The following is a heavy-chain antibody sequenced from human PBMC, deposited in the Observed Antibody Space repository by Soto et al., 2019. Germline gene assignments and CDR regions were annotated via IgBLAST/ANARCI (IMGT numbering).Heavy chain of an antibody. CDR3: AKDQAAAGTISRYFQH. J-gene: IGHJ1*01. CDR2: INPDGSEQ. CDR1: GFSFSTYY. Sequence: PGGSLRLSCAASGFSFSTYYMNWVRQAPGKGLEWVAAINPDGSEQYYLDSVKGRFTISRDNAKNSLYLQVNSLRVEDTAVYYCAKDQAAAGTISRYFQHWGQGTLVTVSS. V-gene: IGHV3-7*03. D-gene: IGHD6-13*01.